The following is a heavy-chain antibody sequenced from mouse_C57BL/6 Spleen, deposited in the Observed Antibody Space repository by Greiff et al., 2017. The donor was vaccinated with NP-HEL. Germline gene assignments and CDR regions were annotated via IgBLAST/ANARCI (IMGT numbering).Heavy chain of an antibody. CDR1: GFSLTSYG. Sequence: QVQLQQSGPGLVQPSQSLSITCTVSGFSLTSYGVHWVRQSPGKGLEWLGVIWSGGSTDYNAAFISRLSISKDNSKSQVFLKMNSLQADDTAIYYCASPEGKAWFAYWGQGTLVTVSA. CDR2: IWSGGST. J-gene: IGHJ3*01. D-gene: IGHD2-1*01. V-gene: IGHV2-2*01. CDR3: ASPEGKAWFAY.